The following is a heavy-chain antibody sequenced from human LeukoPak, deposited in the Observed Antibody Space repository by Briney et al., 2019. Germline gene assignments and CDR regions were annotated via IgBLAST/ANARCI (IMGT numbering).Heavy chain of an antibody. CDR2: IYYSGST. J-gene: IGHJ4*02. CDR1: GGSISSYY. CDR3: ARQGSGWDDY. Sequence: KPSETLSLACTVSGGSISSYYWSWIRQPPGKGLEWIGYIYYSGSTNYNPSLKSRVTISVDTSKNQFSLKLSSVTAADTAVYYCARQGSGWDDYWGQGTLVTVSS. D-gene: IGHD6-19*01. V-gene: IGHV4-59*08.